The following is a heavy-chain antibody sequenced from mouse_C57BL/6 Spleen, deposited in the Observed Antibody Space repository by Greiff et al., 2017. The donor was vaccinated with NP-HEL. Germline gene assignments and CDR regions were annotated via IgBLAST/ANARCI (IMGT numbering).Heavy chain of an antibody. D-gene: IGHD1-1*01. J-gene: IGHJ3*01. CDR2: IYPGDGDT. V-gene: IGHV1-80*01. CDR1: GYAFSSYW. CDR3: ARCYGSSYWLAY. Sequence: VQLPQSGAELVKPGASVKISCKASGYAFSSYWMNWVKQRHGKSLEWIVQIYPGDGDTNYNGNLKGKATLTADKSSSTAYMQLSSLTSEDSAVDFCARCYGSSYWLAYWGQGTLVTVSA.